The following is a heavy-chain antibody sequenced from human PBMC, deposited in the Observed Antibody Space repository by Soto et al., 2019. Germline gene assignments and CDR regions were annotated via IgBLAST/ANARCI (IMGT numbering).Heavy chain of an antibody. V-gene: IGHV1-8*01. D-gene: IGHD2-15*01. J-gene: IGHJ6*03. Sequence: ASVKVSCKASGYTFTSYDINWVRQATGQGLERMGWMNPNSGNTGYAQKFQGRVTMTRNTSISTAYMELSSLRSEDTAVYYCARGRVYCSCGSCYPGYMDVWGKGTTVTVSS. CDR2: MNPNSGNT. CDR1: GYTFTSYD. CDR3: ARGRVYCSCGSCYPGYMDV.